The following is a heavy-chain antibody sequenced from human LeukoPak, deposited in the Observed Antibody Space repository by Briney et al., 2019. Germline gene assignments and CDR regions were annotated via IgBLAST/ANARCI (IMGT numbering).Heavy chain of an antibody. CDR3: ARDPDTFGDGFDI. V-gene: IGHV6-1*01. Sequence: SLTLSLTCVISGDSVSSNSAAWNWIRLSPSRGLEWLGRTYYRSKWYNHYAVSVKSRITVNPDTSKNQVSLQLKSVTPEDTAVYYCARDPDTFGDGFDIWGQGTMVTVSS. CDR1: GDSVSSNSAA. D-gene: IGHD3-10*01. J-gene: IGHJ3*02. CDR2: TYYRSKWYN.